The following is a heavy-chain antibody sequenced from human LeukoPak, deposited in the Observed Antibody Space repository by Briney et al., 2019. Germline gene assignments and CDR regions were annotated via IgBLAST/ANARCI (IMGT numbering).Heavy chain of an antibody. CDR3: ARGVGGSYYIR. V-gene: IGHV4-34*01. CDR1: GGSFSGHY. D-gene: IGHD1-26*01. J-gene: IGHJ4*02. Sequence: SETLSLTCAVYGGSFSGHYWSWIRQPPGKGLEWIGEINHSGSTNYNPSLKSRVTISVDTSKNQFSLKLSSVTAADTAVYYCARGVGGSYYIRWGQGTLVTVSS. CDR2: INHSGST.